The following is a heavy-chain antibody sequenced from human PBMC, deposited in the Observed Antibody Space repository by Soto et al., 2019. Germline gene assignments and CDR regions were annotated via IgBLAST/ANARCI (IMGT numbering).Heavy chain of an antibody. D-gene: IGHD6-13*01. CDR1: GGSISSGGYY. V-gene: IGHV4-31*03. J-gene: IGHJ5*02. CDR3: ARDRIATAGPTVNWFDP. CDR2: IYYSGST. Sequence: QVQLQESGPGLVKPSQTLSLTCTVSGGSISSGGYYWSWIRQHPGKGLEWIGYIYYSGSTYYNPSLKSRVTISVDTSKNQFSLKLSSVTAADTAVYYCARDRIATAGPTVNWFDPWGQGTLVTVSS.